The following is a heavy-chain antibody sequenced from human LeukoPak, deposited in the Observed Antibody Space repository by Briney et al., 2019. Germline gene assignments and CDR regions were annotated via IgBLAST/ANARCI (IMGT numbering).Heavy chain of an antibody. CDR1: GYTFTSYG. Sequence: ASVKVSCKASGYTFTSYGISWVRQAPGQGLEWMGWISAYNGNTNYAQKLQGRVTMTTDTSTSTAYMELRSLRSDDTAVYYCARDGESIAAAGWFDPWGQGTLVTVSS. V-gene: IGHV1-18*01. CDR3: ARDGESIAAAGWFDP. CDR2: ISAYNGNT. D-gene: IGHD6-13*01. J-gene: IGHJ5*02.